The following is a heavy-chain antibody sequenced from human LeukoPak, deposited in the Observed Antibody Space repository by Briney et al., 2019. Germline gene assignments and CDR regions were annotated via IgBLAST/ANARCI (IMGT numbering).Heavy chain of an antibody. Sequence: PSETLSLTCVVSGGSISPYYWSWIRQSPGKGLEWIGYIDPSGSASYNPSLKSRVTIFVDTSKNLFSLTLTSVSASDTAIYYCARDHWLFSSKTWYYYGMDVWGQGTTVTVSS. D-gene: IGHD3-9*01. CDR1: GGSISPYY. CDR2: IDPSGSA. V-gene: IGHV4-59*01. J-gene: IGHJ6*02. CDR3: ARDHWLFSSKTWYYYGMDV.